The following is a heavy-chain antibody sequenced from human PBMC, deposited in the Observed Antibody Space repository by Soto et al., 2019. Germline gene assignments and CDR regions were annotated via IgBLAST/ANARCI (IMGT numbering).Heavy chain of an antibody. Sequence: QVQLVEPGGGVVQPGRSLRLSCAASGFTFSSYGMHWVRQAPGKGLEWVAVISDDGSNKYYADSVKGRFTISRDNSKNTLYLQMNSLRAEDTAVYYCAKSGLWFGELLSQFDYWGQGTLVTVSS. CDR2: ISDDGSNK. V-gene: IGHV3-30*18. D-gene: IGHD3-10*01. CDR1: GFTFSSYG. J-gene: IGHJ4*02. CDR3: AKSGLWFGELLSQFDY.